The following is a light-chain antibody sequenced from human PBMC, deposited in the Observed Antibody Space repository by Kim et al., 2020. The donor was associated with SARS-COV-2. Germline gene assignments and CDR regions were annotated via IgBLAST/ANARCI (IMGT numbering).Light chain of an antibody. Sequence: VALGQTVRITCQGDSIRSYYATWYQQKPAQAPIVVIYGNNNRPSGIPDRFSGSSSGNTSSLTITGTQAGDEADYYCNSRDSNDNVVFGGGTQLTVL. V-gene: IGLV3-19*01. CDR1: SIRSYY. J-gene: IGLJ3*02. CDR2: GNN. CDR3: NSRDSNDNVV.